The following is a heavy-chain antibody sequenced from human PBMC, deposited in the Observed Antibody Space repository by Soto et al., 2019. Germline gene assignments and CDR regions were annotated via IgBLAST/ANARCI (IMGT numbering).Heavy chain of an antibody. J-gene: IGHJ4*02. V-gene: IGHV3-23*01. CDR1: GLTFSSYA. Sequence: GALRLSFAASGLTFSSYAMSLVRQAPGKGLEWVSAISGSGGSTYYADSVKGRFTISRDNSKNTLYLQMNSLRAEDTAVYYCEKVSLGSGCYGSLDYWGQGTLVTVSS. CDR3: EKVSLGSGCYGSLDY. CDR2: ISGSGGST. D-gene: IGHD6-19*01.